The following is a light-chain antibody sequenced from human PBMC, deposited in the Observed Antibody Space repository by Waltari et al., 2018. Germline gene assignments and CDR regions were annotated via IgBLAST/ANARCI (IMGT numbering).Light chain of an antibody. CDR3: QQVNSYPIT. CDR1: QDISNF. Sequence: DIQLTQSPSFLSDSVGDRVTITCPYSQDISNFFAWYQQKPGKAPKLLINAAATLQSGVPSRFSGSGSRTEFTLTISSLQPEDFATYYCQQVNSYPITFGGGTKVEI. CDR2: AAA. J-gene: IGKJ4*01. V-gene: IGKV1-9*01.